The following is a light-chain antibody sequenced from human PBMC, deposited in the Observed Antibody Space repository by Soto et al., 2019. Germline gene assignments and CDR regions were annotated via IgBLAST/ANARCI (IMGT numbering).Light chain of an antibody. Sequence: QAVVTQPPSVSAAPGQKVTISCSGSSSNIGNNYVFWHQQLPGTAPKLLIYDNDKRPSGIPDRFSGSKSGTSATLGITGLQTGDEADYYCATWDSCLSVGVFGGGTKLTVL. J-gene: IGLJ2*01. CDR1: SSNIGNNY. V-gene: IGLV1-51*01. CDR2: DND. CDR3: ATWDSCLSVGV.